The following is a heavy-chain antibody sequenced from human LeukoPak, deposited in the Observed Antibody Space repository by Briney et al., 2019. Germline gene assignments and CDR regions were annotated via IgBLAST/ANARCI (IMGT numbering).Heavy chain of an antibody. D-gene: IGHD5-18*01. CDR3: ARAPVTDDAFDI. CDR1: GGSFSGYY. Sequence: SETLSLTCDVYGGSFSGYYWSWIRQPPGKGLEWIGEINHSGSTNYNPSLKSRVTISVDTSKNQFSLKLSSVTAADTAVYYCARAPVTDDAFDIWGQGTMVTVSS. CDR2: INHSGST. J-gene: IGHJ3*02. V-gene: IGHV4-34*01.